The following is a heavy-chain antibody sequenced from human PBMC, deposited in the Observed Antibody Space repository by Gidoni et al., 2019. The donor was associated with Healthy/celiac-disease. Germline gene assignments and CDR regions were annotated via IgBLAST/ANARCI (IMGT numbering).Heavy chain of an antibody. CDR1: GYNFTSYG. D-gene: IGHD2-21*01. CDR2: ISAYNGNT. Sequence: QVQLVQSGAEGKKPGASGEVSFKASGYNFTSYGISWVRQAPGQGLEWIGWISAYNGNTNYAQKLQGRVTMTTDTSTSTAYMELRSLRSDDTAVYYCARDQMGCGGDCYPAYYGMDVWGQGTTVTVSS. V-gene: IGHV1-18*01. J-gene: IGHJ6*02. CDR3: ARDQMGCGGDCYPAYYGMDV.